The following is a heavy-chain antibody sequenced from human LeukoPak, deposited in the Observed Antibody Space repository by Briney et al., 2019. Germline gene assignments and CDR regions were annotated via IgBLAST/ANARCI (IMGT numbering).Heavy chain of an antibody. CDR3: ARDGGYCSGGSCYWRSYYYGMDV. CDR2: ISGSGGST. Sequence: GGSLRLSCAASGFTFSSYAMSWVRQAPGKGLEWVSAISGSGGSTYYADSVKGRFTISRDNSKNTLYLQMNSLRAEDTAVYYCARDGGYCSGGSCYWRSYYYGMDVWGQGTTVTVSS. D-gene: IGHD2-15*01. CDR1: GFTFSSYA. V-gene: IGHV3-23*01. J-gene: IGHJ6*02.